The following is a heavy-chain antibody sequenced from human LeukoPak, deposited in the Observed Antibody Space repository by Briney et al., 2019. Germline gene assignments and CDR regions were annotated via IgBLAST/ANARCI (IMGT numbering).Heavy chain of an antibody. CDR3: ARLYYDSSGYYDVYDFDY. CDR2: INHSGST. Sequence: PSETLSLTCAVYGGSFSGYSWSWIRQPPGKGLEWIVEINHSGSTKNSPSLKSRVTISVDTSKNQFSLKLRSVTAADTAVYYCARLYYDSSGYYDVYDFDYWGQGTLVTVSS. V-gene: IGHV4-34*01. J-gene: IGHJ4*02. CDR1: GGSFSGYS. D-gene: IGHD3-22*01.